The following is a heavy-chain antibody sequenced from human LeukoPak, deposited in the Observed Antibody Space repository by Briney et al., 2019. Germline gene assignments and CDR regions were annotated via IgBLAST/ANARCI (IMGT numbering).Heavy chain of an antibody. V-gene: IGHV1-69*13. CDR2: IIPMYGTA. CDR1: GGTFNRYA. Sequence: SVKVSCKASGGTFNRYAISWVRQAPGQGLEWMGWIIPMYGTANYAQKFQVRVTITADESTSTAYMELSSLRSEDTAVYYCARVMSDSYYYYYLDVWGGGTTVTVSS. D-gene: IGHD2-21*01. J-gene: IGHJ6*03. CDR3: ARVMSDSYYYYYLDV.